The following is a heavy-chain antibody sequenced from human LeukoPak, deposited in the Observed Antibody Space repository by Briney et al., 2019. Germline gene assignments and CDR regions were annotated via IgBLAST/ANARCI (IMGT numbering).Heavy chain of an antibody. CDR1: TGSLSGHY. V-gene: IGHV4-59*11. CDR2: VSQSGTT. CDR3: ARGRLQRWSYFDF. J-gene: IGHJ4*02. D-gene: IGHD4-23*01. Sequence: PSETLSLTCSVSTGSLSGHYWNWIRRAPGKGLEWIGYVSQSGTTNYNPSLKSRVNISADKSRNRFSLNLKPSNASDTAVYFCARGRLQRWSYFDFWGQGSLVSVSS.